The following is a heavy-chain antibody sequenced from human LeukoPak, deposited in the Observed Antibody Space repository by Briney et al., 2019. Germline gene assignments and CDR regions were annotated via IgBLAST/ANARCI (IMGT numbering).Heavy chain of an antibody. V-gene: IGHV3-23*01. J-gene: IGHJ1*01. D-gene: IGHD3-16*01. CDR1: GFTFSSHG. CDR2: ISPSGGIT. Sequence: GGSLRLSCAASGFTFSSHGMNWVRPAPGKGLEWVSGISPSGGITYYTDSVKGRFTISRDNSKNTQSLQMKSLRAEDTAVYYCAKDDDWGRYKHWGQGTLVTVSS. CDR3: AKDDDWGRYKH.